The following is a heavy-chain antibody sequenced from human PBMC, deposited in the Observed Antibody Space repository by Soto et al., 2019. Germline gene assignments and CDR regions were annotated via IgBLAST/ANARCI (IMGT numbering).Heavy chain of an antibody. CDR2: IKQDGSEK. Sequence: EVQLEESGGGLVQPGGSLRLSCGASGFIFTNYWMSWVRQAPGKGLEWVANIKQDGSEKYYVNSVKGRFTISTDNTKNSVYLQLHSLRAEDTAVYYCARRHCGGGSCYSYFESWGQGTLVTVSS. V-gene: IGHV3-7*01. J-gene: IGHJ4*02. CDR3: ARRHCGGGSCYSYFES. CDR1: GFIFTNYW. D-gene: IGHD2-15*01.